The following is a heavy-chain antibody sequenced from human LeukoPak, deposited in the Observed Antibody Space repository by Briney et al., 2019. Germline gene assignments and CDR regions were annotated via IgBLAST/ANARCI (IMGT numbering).Heavy chain of an antibody. J-gene: IGHJ4*02. V-gene: IGHV3-53*01. CDR1: GFAVSSNH. D-gene: IGHD1-26*01. Sequence: GGSLRLSCAASGFAVSSNHMNWVRQAPGKGLEWVSIIYSAGTTYHYADSVKGRFTISRDTSKNTVYLQMSSLRDEDTAIYYCARDSTYYYFDYWGQGTLVAVSS. CDR3: ARDSTYYYFDY. CDR2: IYSAGTT.